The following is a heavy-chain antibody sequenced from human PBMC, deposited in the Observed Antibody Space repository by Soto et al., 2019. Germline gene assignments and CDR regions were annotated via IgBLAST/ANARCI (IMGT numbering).Heavy chain of an antibody. D-gene: IGHD3-3*01. CDR2: IWYGGSNK. J-gene: IGHJ5*02. Sequence: TGGSLRLSCAASGFTFSSYGMHWVRQAPGKGLEWVAVIWYGGSNKYYADSVKGRFTISRDNSKNTLYLQMNSLRAEDTAVYYCAREYRLRFLSRSGWFDPWGQGXLVTVSS. V-gene: IGHV3-33*01. CDR3: AREYRLRFLSRSGWFDP. CDR1: GFTFSSYG.